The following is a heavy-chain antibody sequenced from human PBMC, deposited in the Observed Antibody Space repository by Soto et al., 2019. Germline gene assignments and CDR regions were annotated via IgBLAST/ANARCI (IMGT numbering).Heavy chain of an antibody. CDR3: ANQADIVVVPAAPGP. CDR2: ISGSGGST. J-gene: IGHJ5*02. V-gene: IGHV3-23*01. CDR1: GFTFSSYA. Sequence: SGXSLRLSCAASGFTFSSYAMSWVRQAPGKGLEWVSAISGSGGSTYYADSVKGRFTISRDNSKNTLYLQMNSLRAEDTAVYYCANQADIVVVPAAPGPWGQGTLVTVSS. D-gene: IGHD2-2*01.